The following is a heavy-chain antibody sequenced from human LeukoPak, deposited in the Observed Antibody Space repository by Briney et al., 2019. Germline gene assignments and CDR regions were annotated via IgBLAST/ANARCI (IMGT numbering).Heavy chain of an antibody. D-gene: IGHD4-23*01. CDR3: ARVSQRGAATGVDYFDY. J-gene: IGHJ4*02. CDR1: GFTFSSYS. Sequence: PGGSLRLSCAASGFTFSSYSLNWVRQAPGKGLEWVSSISSSCSYIYYADSVKGRFTISRDNAKNSLYLQMNSLRAEDTAVYYCARVSQRGAATGVDYFDYWGQGTLVTVSS. CDR2: ISSSCSYI. V-gene: IGHV3-21*01.